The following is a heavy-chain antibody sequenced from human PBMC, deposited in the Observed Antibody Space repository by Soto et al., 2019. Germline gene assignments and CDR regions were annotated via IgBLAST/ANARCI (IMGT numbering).Heavy chain of an antibody. D-gene: IGHD3-3*01. CDR3: ARDVKRITILGVVINTSNWFDP. CDR2: ISAYNGNT. Sequence: VASVKVSCKASGYTFTSYGITWVRQAPGQGLEWMGWISAYNGNTNYAQKFQGRVTMTTDTSTSTAYMELRSLRSDDTAVYYCARDVKRITILGVVINTSNWFDPWGQGTLVTVS. J-gene: IGHJ5*02. V-gene: IGHV1-18*01. CDR1: GYTFTSYG.